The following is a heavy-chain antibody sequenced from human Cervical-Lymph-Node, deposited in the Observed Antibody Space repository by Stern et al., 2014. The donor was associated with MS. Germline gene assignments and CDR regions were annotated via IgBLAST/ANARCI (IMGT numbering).Heavy chain of an antibody. Sequence: QVQLVQSGAEVKKPGSSVKVSCEASGGTFSTYAVSWVRQAPGQGLEWMGGLIPTSGTANYAQKFQGRVTITADEATSTAYMELNSLTSEDTGVFYCATSDPRRGGYSFGVYYFYYGMDVWGQGTTVTVSS. CDR1: GGTFSTYA. CDR2: LIPTSGTA. D-gene: IGHD3-3*01. CDR3: ATSDPRRGGYSFGVYYFYYGMDV. J-gene: IGHJ6*02. V-gene: IGHV1-69*01.